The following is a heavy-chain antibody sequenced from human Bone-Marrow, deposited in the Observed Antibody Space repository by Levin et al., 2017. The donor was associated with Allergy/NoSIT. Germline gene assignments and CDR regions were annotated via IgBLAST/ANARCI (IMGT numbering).Heavy chain of an antibody. V-gene: IGHV1-8*01. D-gene: IGHD2-15*01. J-gene: IGHJ5*02. CDR1: GYTFTSYN. CDR2: INPNSGNT. Sequence: ASVKVSCKTSGYTFTSYNVYWVRQAPGQGLEWMGYINPNSGNTGYAQKFQGRVTVTRNPSITTAYMELSGLRSEDPAMYYCARGDCYSGSCYGPDWFDPWGQGTQVTVSS. CDR3: ARGDCYSGSCYGPDWFDP.